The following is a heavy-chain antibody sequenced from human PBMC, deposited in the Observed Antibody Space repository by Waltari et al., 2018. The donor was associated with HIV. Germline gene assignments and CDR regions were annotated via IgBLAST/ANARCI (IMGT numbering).Heavy chain of an antibody. CDR1: GFTFSRYT. V-gene: IGHV3-21*02. Sequence: EVRLVESGGGLAKPGGSLKLSCAASGFTFSRYTMNWVRQAAGRGLQWVKSISSGGDYAYAADLVKGRFTIARDNAKMSLYLEMNNLRDIDTATYYGATSVTMPRGVLDYGGQGAMVIVS. CDR3: ATSVTMPRGVLDY. CDR2: ISSGGDYA. D-gene: IGHD3-10*01. J-gene: IGHJ4*01.